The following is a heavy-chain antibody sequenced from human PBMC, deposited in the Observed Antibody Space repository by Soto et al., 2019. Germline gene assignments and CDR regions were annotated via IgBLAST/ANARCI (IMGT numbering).Heavy chain of an antibody. V-gene: IGHV4-59*01. CDR3: ARSNSGYYYGRFYYFDY. J-gene: IGHJ4*02. D-gene: IGHD3-22*01. CDR2: IYYSGST. CDR1: GGSISSYY. Sequence: ASETLSLTCTVSGGSISSYYWSWIRQPPGKGLEWIGYIYYSGSTNYNPSLKSRVTISVDTSKNQFSLKLSSVTAADTAVYYCARSNSGYYYGRFYYFDYWGQGTLVTVSS.